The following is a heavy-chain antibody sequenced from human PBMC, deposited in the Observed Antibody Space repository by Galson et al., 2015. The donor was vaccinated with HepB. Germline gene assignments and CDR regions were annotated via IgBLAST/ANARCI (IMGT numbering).Heavy chain of an antibody. CDR1: GFTFSSYG. V-gene: IGHV3-30*03. J-gene: IGHJ4*02. CDR3: ASPLSSGWNPGY. Sequence: PLRLSCAASGFTFSSYGMHCVRQAPGKGLEWVAVISYDGSNKYYADSVKGRFTISRDNAKHTLYLQMNSLRAEDTAVYYCASPLSSGWNPGYWGQGSLVTVSS. D-gene: IGHD6-19*01. CDR2: ISYDGSNK.